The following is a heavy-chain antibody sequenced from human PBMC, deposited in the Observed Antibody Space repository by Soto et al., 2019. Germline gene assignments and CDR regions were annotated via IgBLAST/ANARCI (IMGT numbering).Heavy chain of an antibody. J-gene: IGHJ4*02. CDR3: ASSGSNSVHFDY. D-gene: IGHD5-12*01. CDR2: IIPIFGTA. Sequence: SVKVSCKASGGTFSSYAISWVRQAPGQGLEWMGGIIPIFGTANYAQKFQGRVTITADESTSTAYMELSSLRSEDTAVYYCASSGSNSVHFDYWGQGTLVTVSS. CDR1: GGTFSSYA. V-gene: IGHV1-69*13.